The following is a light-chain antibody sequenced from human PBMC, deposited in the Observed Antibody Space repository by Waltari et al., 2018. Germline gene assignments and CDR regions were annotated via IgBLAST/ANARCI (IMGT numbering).Light chain of an antibody. V-gene: IGKV1-27*01. CDR1: QDISNY. Sequence: DIQMTQSPSSLSASVGDRVTITCRASQDISNYLAWYQQTPGKVPKLLSYAASTLQSGVPSRFSGSGSGTDFTLTISSLQPEDVATYYCQKYNSALTFGQGTRLEIK. J-gene: IGKJ5*01. CDR2: AAS. CDR3: QKYNSALT.